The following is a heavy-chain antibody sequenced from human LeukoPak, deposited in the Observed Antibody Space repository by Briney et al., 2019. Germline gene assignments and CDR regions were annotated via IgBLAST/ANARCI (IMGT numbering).Heavy chain of an antibody. CDR1: ELTLSSNY. D-gene: IGHD6-13*01. CDR3: PKVQQLVTWVFVY. V-gene: IGHV3-30*02. J-gene: IGHJ4*02. Sequence: PGGSLRLSCAASELTLSSNYMSWIRQAPGKGLEWVAFIRYDGSNKYYADSVKGRFTISRDNSKNTLYLQMNSLRAEDTAVYYCPKVQQLVTWVFVYWGQGTLVTVSS. CDR2: IRYDGSNK.